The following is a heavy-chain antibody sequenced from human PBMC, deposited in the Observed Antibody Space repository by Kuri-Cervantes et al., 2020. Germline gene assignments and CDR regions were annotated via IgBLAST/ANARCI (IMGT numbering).Heavy chain of an antibody. D-gene: IGHD2/OR15-2a*01. CDR3: ARDPNIHGYYYGMDV. J-gene: IGHJ6*02. CDR2: IYSGGST. Sequence: GESLKISCAASGFTVSSNYMSWVRQAPGKGLEWVSVIYSGGSTYYADSVKGRFTIPRDNSKNTLYLQMNSLRAEDTAVYYCARDPNIHGYYYGMDVWGQGTTVTVSS. CDR1: GFTVSSNY. V-gene: IGHV3-53*01.